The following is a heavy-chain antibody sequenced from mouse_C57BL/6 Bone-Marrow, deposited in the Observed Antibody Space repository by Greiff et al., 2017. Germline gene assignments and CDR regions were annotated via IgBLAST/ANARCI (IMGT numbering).Heavy chain of an antibody. CDR3: ARHAYNSNYGYFDV. V-gene: IGHV1-62-2*01. Sequence: QVQLKQSGAELVKPGASVKLSCKASGYTFTEYTIHWVKQRSGQGLEWIGWFYHGSGSIKYNEKFKDKATLTADKYSSTVYMVLSRLTSEYSAVYFCARHAYNSNYGYFDVWGTWTTVTVSS. D-gene: IGHD2-5*01. CDR2: FYHGSGSI. J-gene: IGHJ1*03. CDR1: GYTFTEYT.